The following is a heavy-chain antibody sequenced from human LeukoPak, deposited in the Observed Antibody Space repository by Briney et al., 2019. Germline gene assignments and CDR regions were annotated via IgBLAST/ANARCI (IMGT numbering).Heavy chain of an antibody. CDR2: IWYDGSNE. J-gene: IGHJ6*02. CDR1: RFTFRSHG. CDR3: ARDIASTRMDV. Sequence: GRSLRLSCVASRFTFRSHGMHWVRQAPGKGLEWVAVIWYDGSNEYFADSVKGRFTISRDNSKNILYLQMNSLRAEDTAVYYCARDIASTRMDVWGQGTTVSVSS. D-gene: IGHD2-15*01. V-gene: IGHV3-33*01.